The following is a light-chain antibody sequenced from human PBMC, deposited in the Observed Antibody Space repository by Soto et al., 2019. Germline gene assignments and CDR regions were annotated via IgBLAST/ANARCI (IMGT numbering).Light chain of an antibody. CDR3: VSYTDTDTLV. Sequence: QSALTQPASVSGSRGQSIIISCVGRNTDVGQDNSVSWYQQGPGKAPKLLIFEVTNRPSGVSNRFSGSRSGNTASLTISGLQPDDEGDYFCVSYTDTDTLVFGTGTKLTVL. V-gene: IGLV2-14*01. CDR2: EVT. CDR1: NTDVGQDNS. J-gene: IGLJ1*01.